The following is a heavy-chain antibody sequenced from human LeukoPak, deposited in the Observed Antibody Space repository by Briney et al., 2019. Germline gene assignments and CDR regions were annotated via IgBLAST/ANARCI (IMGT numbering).Heavy chain of an antibody. CDR1: GFTFSGSA. J-gene: IGHJ6*03. D-gene: IGHD2-2*01. CDR3: TIPSTKDIVVVPAAGVDYYYMDV. Sequence: PGGSLRLSCAASGFTFSGSAMHWVRQASGKGLEWVGRIRSKANSYATAYAASVKGRFTISRDDSKNTAYLQMNSLKTEDTAVYYCTIPSTKDIVVVPAAGVDYYYMDVWGKGTTVTISS. V-gene: IGHV3-73*01. CDR2: IRSKANSYAT.